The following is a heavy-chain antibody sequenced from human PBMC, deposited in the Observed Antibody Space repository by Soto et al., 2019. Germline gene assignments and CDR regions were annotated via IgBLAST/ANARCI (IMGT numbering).Heavy chain of an antibody. CDR3: ARSGHSFGGVI. Sequence: SETLSLTCTVSGASMNNYYGSWIRQPPGKGLEYIGYIFYSGTADFNPSLRSRVTMSVDSSNNQLSLKLRSVTAADTAVYYCARSGHSFGGVIWGQGILVTVS. V-gene: IGHV4-59*01. CDR2: IFYSGTA. CDR1: GASMNNYY. D-gene: IGHD3-16*01. J-gene: IGHJ4*02.